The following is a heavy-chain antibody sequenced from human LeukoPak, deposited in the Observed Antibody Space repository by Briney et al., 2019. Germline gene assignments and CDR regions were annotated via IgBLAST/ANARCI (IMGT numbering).Heavy chain of an antibody. D-gene: IGHD3-3*01. CDR3: LKIFTIFGGFIHDAFNR. J-gene: IGHJ3*02. V-gene: IGHV4-39*02. CDR1: GGSISSSSYY. CDR2: FYHTGST. Sequence: PSETLSLTCTVSGGSISSSSYYWGWIRQPPGKGLEWIGSFYHTGSTYYNPSLKSRLTISVDTSKNHFSLKLSSVTAADTAVYYCLKIFTIFGGFIHDAFNRWGQGQM.